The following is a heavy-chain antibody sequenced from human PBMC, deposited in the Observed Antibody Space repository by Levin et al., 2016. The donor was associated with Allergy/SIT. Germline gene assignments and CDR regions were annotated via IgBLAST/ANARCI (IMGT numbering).Heavy chain of an antibody. V-gene: IGHV5-51*01. CDR3: ARQGVDASRKYYFLDY. D-gene: IGHD2-8*01. CDR2: IYPDDSDS. CDR1: GYSFTSYW. Sequence: GESLKISCKGSGYSFTSYWIGWVRQMPGKGLEWMAIIYPDDSDSKYSPSFQGQVTISADKSISTAYLQWSSLKASDTAMYYCARQGVDASRKYYFLDYWGQGTLVTVSS. J-gene: IGHJ4*02.